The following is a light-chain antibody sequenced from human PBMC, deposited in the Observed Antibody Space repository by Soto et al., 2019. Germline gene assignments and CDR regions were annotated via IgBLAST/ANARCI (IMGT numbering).Light chain of an antibody. J-gene: IGLJ1*01. CDR3: SSYTSSSTPYV. CDR2: EVS. V-gene: IGLV2-14*01. Sequence: QSALTQPASVSGSPGQSITISCTGTSSDVGGYNYVSWYQQHPGKAPKLMIYEVSNRPSGVSNRFAGSKSGNTASLTISGLQAEDEADYYRSSYTSSSTPYVVGTGTKVTDL. CDR1: SSDVGGYNY.